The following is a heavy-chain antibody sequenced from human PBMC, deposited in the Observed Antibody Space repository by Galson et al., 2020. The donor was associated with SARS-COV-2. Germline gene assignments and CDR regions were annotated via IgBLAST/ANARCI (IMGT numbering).Heavy chain of an antibody. CDR1: GGSISSGGTY. J-gene: IGHJ6*02. V-gene: IGHV4-31*03. CDR2: IYSNGNA. CDR3: ARVTMARGIAYYGVDV. Sequence: SETLSLTCTVSGGSISSGGTYWSWIRQHPGTGLEWIGYIYSNGNAYLNPSLESRLTISVDTSTNHFSLRLSSVTAADAAVYYCARVTMARGIAYYGVDVWGQGTTVTVSS. D-gene: IGHD3-10*01.